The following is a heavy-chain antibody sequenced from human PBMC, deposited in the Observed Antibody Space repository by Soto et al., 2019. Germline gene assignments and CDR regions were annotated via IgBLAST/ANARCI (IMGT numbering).Heavy chain of an antibody. CDR1: GYTFTSYD. V-gene: IGHV1-8*01. J-gene: IGHJ6*02. CDR2: MNPNSGNT. CDR3: GRAPSYAAYYDYVWGSWGGIYGMDV. D-gene: IGHD3-16*01. Sequence: QVQLVQSGAEVKKPGASVKVSCKASGYTFTSYDINWVRQATGQGLEWMGWMNPNSGNTGYAQKFQGRVTMTRNTSISTAYRELSSLVSEDTAVYYWGRAPSYAAYYDYVWGSWGGIYGMDVWGQGTTVTVSS.